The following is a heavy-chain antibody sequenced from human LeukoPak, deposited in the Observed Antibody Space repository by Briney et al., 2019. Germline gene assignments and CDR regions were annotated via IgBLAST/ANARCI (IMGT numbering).Heavy chain of an antibody. CDR3: ARSHPGIAAPLYYGMDV. V-gene: IGHV1-18*01. Sequence: GASVKVSCKASGYTFTSYGISWVRQAPGQGLEWMGWISAYNGNTNYAQKFQGRVTITADESTSTAYMELSSLRSEDTAVYYCARSHPGIAAPLYYGMDVWGQGTTVTVSS. D-gene: IGHD6-13*01. J-gene: IGHJ6*02. CDR2: ISAYNGNT. CDR1: GYTFTSYG.